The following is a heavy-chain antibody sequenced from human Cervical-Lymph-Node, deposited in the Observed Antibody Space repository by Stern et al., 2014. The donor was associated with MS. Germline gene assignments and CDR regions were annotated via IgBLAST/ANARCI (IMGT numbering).Heavy chain of an antibody. J-gene: IGHJ4*02. D-gene: IGHD4-11*01. CDR1: GYSFRIYD. V-gene: IGHV1-18*01. Sequence: QVQLVQSGDEVKKPGASVKVSCKASGYSFRIYDISWLRQAPGQGLEWVGWISSYNGNTNYAQSFQGRVTMTADTSTGTAYMELRSLRSDDTAVYYCARRRNPNSNLAYLDYWGQGTLVTVSS. CDR3: ARRRNPNSNLAYLDY. CDR2: ISSYNGNT.